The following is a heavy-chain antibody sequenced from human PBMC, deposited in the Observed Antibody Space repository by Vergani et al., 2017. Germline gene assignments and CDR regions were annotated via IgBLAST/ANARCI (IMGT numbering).Heavy chain of an antibody. Sequence: EVQLVESGGGLVKPGGSLRLSCAASGFTFSSYSMNWVRQAPGKGLEWVSSISSSSSYIYYADSVKGRFTISRDNAKNSLYRQMNSLRAEDTAVYYCARDYLVEMATTKIEPIDYWGQGTLVTVSS. CDR3: ARDYLVEMATTKIEPIDY. CDR2: ISSSSSYI. D-gene: IGHD5-24*01. J-gene: IGHJ4*02. V-gene: IGHV3-21*01. CDR1: GFTFSSYS.